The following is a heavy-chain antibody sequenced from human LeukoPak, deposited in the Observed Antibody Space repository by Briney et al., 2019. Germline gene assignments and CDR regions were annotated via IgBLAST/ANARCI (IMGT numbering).Heavy chain of an antibody. Sequence: SETLSLTCAIYGGSFSGYYWSWIRQPPGKGLEWIGEINHSGFTNYNPSLKSRVNISEDTSKNQFSLKLSSVTAADTAVYYCARGPPRDYDSSGFYYNYWGQGTLVTVSS. CDR2: INHSGFT. CDR3: ARGPPRDYDSSGFYYNY. V-gene: IGHV4-34*01. CDR1: GGSFSGYY. D-gene: IGHD3-22*01. J-gene: IGHJ4*02.